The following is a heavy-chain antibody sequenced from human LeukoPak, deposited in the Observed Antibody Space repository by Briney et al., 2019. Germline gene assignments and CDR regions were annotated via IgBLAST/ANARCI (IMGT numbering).Heavy chain of an antibody. D-gene: IGHD1-26*01. Sequence: GGSLRLSCAASGFTFSSYAMRWVRQAPGKGLEWVSAISGSGGSTYYADSVKGRFTISRDNSKNTLYLQMNSLRAEDTAVYYCAKGSHHYPYFDYWGQGTLVTVSS. J-gene: IGHJ4*02. CDR2: ISGSGGST. CDR1: GFTFSSYA. V-gene: IGHV3-23*01. CDR3: AKGSHHYPYFDY.